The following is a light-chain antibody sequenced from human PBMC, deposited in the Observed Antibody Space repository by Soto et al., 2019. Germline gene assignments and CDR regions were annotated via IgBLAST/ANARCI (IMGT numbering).Light chain of an antibody. CDR1: SNDIGIYNY. CDR2: EVN. V-gene: IGLV2-14*01. Sequence: QSALTQPASVSGSPGQSISISCTGTSNDIGIYNYVSWYQQYPGKAPKLMIYEVNNRLSGVSNRFSGSKSGNTASLTISGLQAEDEAYYYCSSYTSTSTVFGGGTQLTV. J-gene: IGLJ2*01. CDR3: SSYTSTSTV.